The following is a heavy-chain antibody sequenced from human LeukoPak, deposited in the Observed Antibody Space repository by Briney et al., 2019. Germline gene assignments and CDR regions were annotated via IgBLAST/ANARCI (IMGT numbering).Heavy chain of an antibody. CDR1: GGSISSYY. Sequence: SETLSLTCAVYGGSISSYYWSWIRQPPGKGLEWIGYIYYSGSTNYNPSLMSRVTISVDTSKNQFSLKLSSVTAADTAVYYCSRGGYSSGHDYWGQGTLVTVSS. J-gene: IGHJ4*02. D-gene: IGHD6-19*01. CDR3: SRGGYSSGHDY. V-gene: IGHV4-59*01. CDR2: IYYSGST.